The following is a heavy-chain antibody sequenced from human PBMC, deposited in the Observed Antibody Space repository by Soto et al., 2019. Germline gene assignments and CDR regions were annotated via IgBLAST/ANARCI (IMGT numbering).Heavy chain of an antibody. CDR3: ARSGIAAAGTLEATYYYYGMDV. CDR1: GGTFSSYA. D-gene: IGHD6-13*01. Sequence: QVQLVQSGAEVKKPGSSVKVSCKASGGTFSSYAISWVRQAPGQGLEWMGGIIPIFGTANYAQKFQGRVTITADESTSTAYMELSSLRSEDTAVYYCARSGIAAAGTLEATYYYYGMDVWGQWPTVTVSS. V-gene: IGHV1-69*01. CDR2: IIPIFGTA. J-gene: IGHJ6*02.